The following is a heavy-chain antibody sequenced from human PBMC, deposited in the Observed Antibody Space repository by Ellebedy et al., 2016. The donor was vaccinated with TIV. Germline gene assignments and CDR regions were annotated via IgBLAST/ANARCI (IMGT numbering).Heavy chain of an antibody. Sequence: GESLKISCAASGFTFITYGMHWVRQAPGKGLEWVAFIQYDGSNKNYADSVKGRVTISRDNSKNTLYLQMNSLRTEDTAVYYCATFNWGSDYFEDWGQGTLVTVSS. D-gene: IGHD7-27*01. V-gene: IGHV3-30*02. J-gene: IGHJ4*02. CDR2: IQYDGSNK. CDR3: ATFNWGSDYFED. CDR1: GFTFITYG.